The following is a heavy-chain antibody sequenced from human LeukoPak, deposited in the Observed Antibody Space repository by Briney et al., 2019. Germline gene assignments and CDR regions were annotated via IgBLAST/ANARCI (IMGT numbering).Heavy chain of an antibody. J-gene: IGHJ4*02. V-gene: IGHV3-21*01. CDR3: ARGEWSSSPFDY. D-gene: IGHD6-6*01. Sequence: GGSLRLSCAASGFTFSFYSMNWVRQAPGKGLQWVSSISSSSDYIYYADSVKGRFTISRDNAKNSLYLQMNSLRAEDTAVYYCARGEWSSSPFDYWGQGTLVTVSS. CDR2: ISSSSDYI. CDR1: GFTFSFYS.